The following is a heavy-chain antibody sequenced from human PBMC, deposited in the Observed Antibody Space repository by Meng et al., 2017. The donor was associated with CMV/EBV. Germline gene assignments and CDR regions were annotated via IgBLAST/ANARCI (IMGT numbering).Heavy chain of an antibody. D-gene: IGHD6-13*01. V-gene: IGHV4-34*01. Sequence: QVQLQQWGAGLLKPSETLSLTCAVYGGYFSGYYWSWIRQPPGKGLEWIGEINHSGSTNYNPSLKSRVTISVDTSKNQFSLKLSSVTAADTAVYYCARGRGSWYFVDYWGQGTLVTVSS. CDR1: GGYFSGYY. CDR3: ARGRGSWYFVDY. CDR2: INHSGST. J-gene: IGHJ4*02.